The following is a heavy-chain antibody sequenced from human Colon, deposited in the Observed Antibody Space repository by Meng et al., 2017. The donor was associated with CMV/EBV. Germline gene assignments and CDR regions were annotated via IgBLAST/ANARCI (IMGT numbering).Heavy chain of an antibody. Sequence: CKAYGYTFNNQGIRWVRQAPGQRLEWRGWINAGDGDTRYSQMFQDRVTITRDTSTNTVYMELSRLTSEDTAVYYCARLLWLQLSLDYWGQGTLVTVSS. V-gene: IGHV1-3*01. D-gene: IGHD5-24*01. CDR1: GYTFNNQG. J-gene: IGHJ4*02. CDR3: ARLLWLQLSLDY. CDR2: INAGDGDT.